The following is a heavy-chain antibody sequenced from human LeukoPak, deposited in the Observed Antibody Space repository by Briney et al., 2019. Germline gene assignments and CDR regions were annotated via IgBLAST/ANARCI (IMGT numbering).Heavy chain of an antibody. Sequence: GGSLRLSCAASGFTFSNAWMNWVRQAPGKGLEWVGRIKSKTDGGTTDYAAPVKGRFTISRDDSKNTLCLQMNSLKTEDTAVYYCTTGSIFGVVIIAYYYYGMDVWGQGTTVTVSS. CDR2: IKSKTDGGTT. J-gene: IGHJ6*02. CDR3: TTGSIFGVVIIAYYYYGMDV. CDR1: GFTFSNAW. D-gene: IGHD3-3*01. V-gene: IGHV3-15*07.